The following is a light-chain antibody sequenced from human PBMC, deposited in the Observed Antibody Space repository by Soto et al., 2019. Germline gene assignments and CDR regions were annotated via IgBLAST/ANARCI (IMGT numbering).Light chain of an antibody. CDR1: QGIRND. CDR3: QQYNSYPIT. Sequence: MTQSPSDLSASVGVTFTITFXASQGIRNDLSWYQQKPGKAPKRLIYAASSLQGGVPSRFSGSGSGTDFTLTISSLQPDDFATYYCQQYNSYPITFGQGLRLEI. CDR2: AAS. V-gene: IGKV1-17*01. J-gene: IGKJ5*01.